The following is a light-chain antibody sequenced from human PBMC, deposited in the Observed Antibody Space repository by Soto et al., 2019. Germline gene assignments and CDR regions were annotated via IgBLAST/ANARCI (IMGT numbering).Light chain of an antibody. CDR2: DVS. CDR3: CSYAGQYTFV. V-gene: IGLV2-11*01. CDR1: SGDVGGYNY. J-gene: IGLJ1*01. Sequence: QSALTQRRSVSGSPGQSVTLSCTGTSGDVGGYNYVSWYQHHPGNAPKLVFYDVSKRPSGVPDRFSGSKSGNTASLTISGLRTEDEADYYCCSYAGQYTFVFGTGTKLTVL.